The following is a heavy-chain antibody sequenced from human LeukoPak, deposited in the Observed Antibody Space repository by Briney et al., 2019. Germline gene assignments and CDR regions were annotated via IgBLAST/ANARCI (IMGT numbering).Heavy chain of an antibody. CDR1: GFTFTRYG. CDR2: ISAYNGDT. CDR3: ARDPTNTSGRYAHFDY. J-gene: IGHJ4*02. Sequence: ASVTVSCKSSGFTFTRYGITWVRQAPGQGLEWMGWISAYNGDTNYAQKLQGRVTMIRDTSTSTVYMELRSLSSDDTAVYYCARDPTNTSGRYAHFDYWGQGTLVTVSS. D-gene: IGHD6-19*01. V-gene: IGHV1-18*01.